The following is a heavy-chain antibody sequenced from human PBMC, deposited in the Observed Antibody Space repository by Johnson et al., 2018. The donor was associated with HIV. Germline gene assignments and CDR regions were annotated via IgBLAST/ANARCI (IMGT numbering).Heavy chain of an antibody. CDR2: IKQDGSEK. CDR1: GFTFSSYW. CDR3: ARVKSYGNWGSRYPFDI. J-gene: IGHJ3*02. D-gene: IGHD7-27*01. Sequence: VQLVESGGALVQPGGSLRLSCAASGFTFSSYWMSWVRQAPGKGLEWVANIKQDGSEKYYVDSVKGRFTISRDNAKNSLYLQMNSLRAEDTAVYYCARVKSYGNWGSRYPFDIWGQGTMVTVSS. V-gene: IGHV3-7*01.